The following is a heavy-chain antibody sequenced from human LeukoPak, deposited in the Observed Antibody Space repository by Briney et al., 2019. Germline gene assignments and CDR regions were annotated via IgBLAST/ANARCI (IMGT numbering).Heavy chain of an antibody. D-gene: IGHD6-19*01. J-gene: IGHJ4*02. V-gene: IGHV1-69*13. CDR3: ARVWGSSGWYSIDY. CDR2: IIPIFGTA. CDR1: GGTFTSYA. Sequence: ASVKVSCKASGGTFTSYAISWVRQAPGQGLEWMGGIIPIFGTANYAQKFQGRVTVTADESTSTAYMELSSLRSEDTAVYYCARVWGSSGWYSIDYWGQGTLVTVSS.